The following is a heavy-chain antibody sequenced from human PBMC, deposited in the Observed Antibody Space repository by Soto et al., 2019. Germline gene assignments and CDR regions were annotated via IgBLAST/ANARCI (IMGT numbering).Heavy chain of an antibody. CDR3: ARAPEYSTATTSGVGAFDI. D-gene: IGHD4-17*01. CDR2: IGTAGDT. Sequence: EVQLVESGGGLVQPGGSLRLSCAASGFTFSSYDMHWVRQATGKGLEWVSAIGTAGDTYYPGSVKGRFTISRENAKNSLYLQMNSLRAEDTAVYYCARAPEYSTATTSGVGAFDIWGQGTMVTVSS. J-gene: IGHJ3*02. CDR1: GFTFSSYD. V-gene: IGHV3-13*01.